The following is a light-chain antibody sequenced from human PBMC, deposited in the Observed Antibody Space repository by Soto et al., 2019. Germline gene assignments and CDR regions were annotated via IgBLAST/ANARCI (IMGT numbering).Light chain of an antibody. CDR2: DAS. CDR1: PSISDF. Sequence: IVLTQSPATLSLSPGERATLSCRASPSISDFLAWYQQKPGQAPRLLIYDASTRATGIPARFSGSGSGTDFTLTISSLEPEDFAVYFCQQRSNWPMFTFGQGTKLEIK. V-gene: IGKV3-11*01. CDR3: QQRSNWPMFT. J-gene: IGKJ2*01.